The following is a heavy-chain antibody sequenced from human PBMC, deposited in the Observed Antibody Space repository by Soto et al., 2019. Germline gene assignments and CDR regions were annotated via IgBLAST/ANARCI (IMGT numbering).Heavy chain of an antibody. J-gene: IGHJ6*02. CDR1: GLIFSNFG. Sequence: QVQLVESGGGVVQPGRSLRLSCAASGLIFSNFGMHWVRQAPGKGLEWVAVIWYDGSNEYYADSVKGRFTISKDNSKNMLYLQMNSLRAEDTAVYYCARDDIPGITVATYGLDVWGQGTTVTVSS. D-gene: IGHD6-19*01. CDR3: ARDDIPGITVATYGLDV. V-gene: IGHV3-33*01. CDR2: IWYDGSNE.